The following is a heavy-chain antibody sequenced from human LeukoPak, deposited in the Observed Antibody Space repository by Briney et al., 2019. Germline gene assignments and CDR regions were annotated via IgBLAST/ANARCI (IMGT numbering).Heavy chain of an antibody. CDR2: ITSRSTT. CDR3: AKDGNWARFED. CDR1: GFTVSSNY. J-gene: IGHJ4*02. D-gene: IGHD7-27*01. Sequence: GGSLRLSCAASGFTVSSNYMSWVRQAPGKGLEWVSGITSRSTTYYADSVKGRFTISRDNSKNMVWLQINSPTAEDTATYYCAKDGNWARFEDWGQGTLVTVSS. V-gene: IGHV3-53*01.